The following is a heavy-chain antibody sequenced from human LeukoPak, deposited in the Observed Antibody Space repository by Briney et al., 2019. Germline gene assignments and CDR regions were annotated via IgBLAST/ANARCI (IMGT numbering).Heavy chain of an antibody. CDR2: IWSDGSNK. CDR1: GFTFTTYG. D-gene: IGHD3-10*01. CDR3: ARGGLPAFAYDY. V-gene: IGHV3-33*01. Sequence: HPGRSVRLSCAASGFTFTTYGMHWVRQAPGKGLEWVAVIWSDGSNKYYADSVKGRFTISRDNSKNTLYLQMNSLRAEDTAVYYCARGGLPAFAYDYWGQGTLVTVSS. J-gene: IGHJ4*02.